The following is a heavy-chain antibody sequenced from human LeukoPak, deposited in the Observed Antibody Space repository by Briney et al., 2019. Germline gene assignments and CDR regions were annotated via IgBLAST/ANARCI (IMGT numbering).Heavy chain of an antibody. CDR2: IRYGGSNK. J-gene: IGHJ3*02. CDR1: GFTFSTYG. V-gene: IGHV3-30*02. D-gene: IGHD6-19*01. CDR3: ANRPTVAVAGMGKAFDI. Sequence: QPGGSLRLSCAASGFTFSTYGMHWVPQAPGKGLEWVAFIRYGGSNKYYADSVKGRFTISRDNSKNTLYLQMNSLRAEDTAVYYRANRPTVAVAGMGKAFDIWGQGTMVTVSS.